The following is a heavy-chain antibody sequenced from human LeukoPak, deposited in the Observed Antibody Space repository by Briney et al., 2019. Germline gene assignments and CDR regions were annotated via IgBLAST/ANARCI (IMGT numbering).Heavy chain of an antibody. CDR3: ATVSEQQLNLPYYFDY. J-gene: IGHJ4*02. CDR2: INAGNGNT. CDR1: GYTFTSYA. D-gene: IGHD6-13*01. Sequence: ASVKVSCKASGYTFTSYAMHWVRQAPGQRLEWMGWINAGNGNTKYSQKFQGRVTMTEDTSTDTAYMELSSLRSEDTAVYYCATVSEQQLNLPYYFDYWGQGTLVTVSS. V-gene: IGHV1-3*01.